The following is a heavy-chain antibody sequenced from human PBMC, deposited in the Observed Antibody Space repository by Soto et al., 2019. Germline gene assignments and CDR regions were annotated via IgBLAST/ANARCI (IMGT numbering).Heavy chain of an antibody. CDR1: GGTFSSYA. D-gene: IGHD2-15*01. CDR3: ALELGYCSGGSCGLDAFDI. CDR2: IIPIFGTA. J-gene: IGHJ3*02. V-gene: IGHV1-69*13. Sequence: SVKVSCKASGGTFSSYAISWVRQAPGQGLEWMGGIIPIFGTANYAQKFQGRVTITADESTSTAYMELSSLRSEDTAVYYCALELGYCSGGSCGLDAFDIWGQGTMVTVS.